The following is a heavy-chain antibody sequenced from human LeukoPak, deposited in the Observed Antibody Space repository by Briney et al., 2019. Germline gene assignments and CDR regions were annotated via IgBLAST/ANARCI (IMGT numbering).Heavy chain of an antibody. J-gene: IGHJ4*02. D-gene: IGHD3-9*01. V-gene: IGHV4-30-4*08. CDR1: GFSVRRSY. CDR2: IYYSGST. Sequence: LRLSCAVSGFSVRRSYMTWVRQPPGKGLEWIGYIYYSGSTYYNPSLKSRVTISVDTSKNQFSLKLSSVTAADTAVYYCARANYDILTGYYRGLYYFDYWGQGTLVTVSS. CDR3: ARANYDILTGYYRGLYYFDY.